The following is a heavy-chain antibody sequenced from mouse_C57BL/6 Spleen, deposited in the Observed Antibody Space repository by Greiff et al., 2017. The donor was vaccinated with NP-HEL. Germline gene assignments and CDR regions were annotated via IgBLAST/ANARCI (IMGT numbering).Heavy chain of an antibody. V-gene: IGHV1-81*01. J-gene: IGHJ3*01. D-gene: IGHD2-3*01. CDR3: AREDGPFAY. Sequence: QVQLQQSGAELARPGASVKLSCKASGYTFTSYGISWVKQRTGQGLEWIGMIHPNSGSTNYNEKFKSKATLTVDKSSSTAYMQLSSLTSEDSAVYYCAREDGPFAYWGQGTLVTVSA. CDR1: GYTFTSYG. CDR2: IHPNSGST.